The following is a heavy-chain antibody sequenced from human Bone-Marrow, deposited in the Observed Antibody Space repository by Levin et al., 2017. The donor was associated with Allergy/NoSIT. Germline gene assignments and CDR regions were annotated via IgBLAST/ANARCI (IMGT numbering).Heavy chain of an antibody. V-gene: IGHV3-23*01. CDR2: ISGSGGST. CDR3: MRNRAHYSSGWYEDY. D-gene: IGHD6-19*01. J-gene: IGHJ4*02. Sequence: GGSLRLSCAVSGFTFSSYAMSWVRQAPGKGLEWVSGISGSGGSTYYADSVKGRFTILRDNSKNTLYLQMNSLRAEDTAVYYCMRNRAHYSSGWYEDYWGQGTPVTVSS. CDR1: GFTFSSYA.